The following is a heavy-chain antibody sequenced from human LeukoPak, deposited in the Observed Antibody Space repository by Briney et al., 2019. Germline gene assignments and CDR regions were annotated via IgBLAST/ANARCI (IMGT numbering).Heavy chain of an antibody. Sequence: GGSLRLSCAASGFTFRTYGMHWVRQTPGKGLEWVAAVWFDGSNKNYGESVKGRFTISRDNSKNTLYLQLNSLRVEDTAVYYCARDPTSVTPLNNYFFDYWGQGTLVTFSS. V-gene: IGHV3-33*01. CDR1: GFTFRTYG. D-gene: IGHD4-17*01. J-gene: IGHJ4*02. CDR3: ARDPTSVTPLNNYFFDY. CDR2: VWFDGSNK.